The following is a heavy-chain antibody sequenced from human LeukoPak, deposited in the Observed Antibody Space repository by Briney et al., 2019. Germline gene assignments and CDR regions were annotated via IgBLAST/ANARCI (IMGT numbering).Heavy chain of an antibody. D-gene: IGHD3-16*01. CDR1: GFTFSSYT. Sequence: GGSLRLSCAASGFTFSSYTMDWVRQAPGKGLEWVSSISSGSGYIYYADSVRGRFTIPRDNAKNSLYLQMNSLRAEDTAVYYCARGNYYDAWGQGTLVTVSS. CDR2: ISSGSGYI. CDR3: ARGNYYDA. J-gene: IGHJ4*02. V-gene: IGHV3-21*01.